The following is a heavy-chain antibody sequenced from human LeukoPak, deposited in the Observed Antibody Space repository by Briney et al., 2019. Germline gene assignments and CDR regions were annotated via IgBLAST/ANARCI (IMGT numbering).Heavy chain of an antibody. V-gene: IGHV1-24*01. J-gene: IGHJ4*02. Sequence: ASVKVSCKVSGYTLTELSMHWVRQAPGKGLEWMGGFDPEDGETIYAQKFQGRVTMTEDTSTDTAYMELSSLRSEDTAVYYCARDRGADSGYEYSIDYWGQGTLVTVSS. CDR1: GYTLTELS. D-gene: IGHD5-12*01. CDR3: ARDRGADSGYEYSIDY. CDR2: FDPEDGET.